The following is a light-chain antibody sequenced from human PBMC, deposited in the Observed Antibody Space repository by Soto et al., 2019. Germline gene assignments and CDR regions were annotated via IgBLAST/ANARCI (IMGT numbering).Light chain of an antibody. Sequence: EIVLTQSPGTLSLSPGERATLSCRASHSLSRNYLAWYQQKVGQAPRLLIYATSHKPTGIPDRYRGSGSGPDFNLSIRRLEREDFAGYYLQRYGLSPAFSCGRGTKVEIK. J-gene: IGKJ3*01. CDR1: HSLSRNY. CDR2: ATS. CDR3: QRYGLSPAFS. V-gene: IGKV3-20*01.